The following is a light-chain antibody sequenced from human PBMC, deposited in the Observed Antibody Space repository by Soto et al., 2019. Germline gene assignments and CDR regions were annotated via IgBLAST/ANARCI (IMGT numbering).Light chain of an antibody. Sequence: QPVLTQPPSASGSPGQSVTISCTGTSSDVGGSNFVSWYQQHPGKAPKLMIYEVSKRPSGVPDRFSGSKSGNTASLTVSGLQAEDEADYYCSSYAGISYAGSNTVVFGGGTKVTVL. CDR2: EVS. CDR3: SSYAGISYAGSNTVV. V-gene: IGLV2-8*01. CDR1: SSDVGGSNF. J-gene: IGLJ3*02.